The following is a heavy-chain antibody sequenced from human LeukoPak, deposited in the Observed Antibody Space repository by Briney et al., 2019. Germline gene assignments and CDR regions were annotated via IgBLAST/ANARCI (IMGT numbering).Heavy chain of an antibody. CDR3: ARTPRGGWQGSLDY. V-gene: IGHV3-21*01. CDR1: GFSYDDYG. CDR2: IRSSSSSI. J-gene: IGHJ4*02. Sequence: GGSLRLSCAASGFSYDDYGMSWVRQAPGKGLEWVSLIRSSSSSIFYADSVKGRFTISRDSAKNSLYLQMNSLRGEGTAVYYCARTPRGGWQGSLDYWGERTLVTVSS. D-gene: IGHD6-19*01.